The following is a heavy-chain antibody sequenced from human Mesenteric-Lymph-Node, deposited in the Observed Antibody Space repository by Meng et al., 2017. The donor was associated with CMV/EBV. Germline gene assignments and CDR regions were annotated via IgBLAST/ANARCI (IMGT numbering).Heavy chain of an antibody. CDR2: IKPRTGGT. Sequence: ASVKVSCKASGYTFTSYAMHWVRQAPGQGLEWMGWIKPRTGGTNYSQRFQGRVTMTRDTSTSTVYMEVRRLTSDDTAVYYCARLAGSRDYYDSSGHLDIWGQGTMVTVSS. V-gene: IGHV1-2*02. D-gene: IGHD3-22*01. CDR1: GYTFTSYA. J-gene: IGHJ3*02. CDR3: ARLAGSRDYYDSSGHLDI.